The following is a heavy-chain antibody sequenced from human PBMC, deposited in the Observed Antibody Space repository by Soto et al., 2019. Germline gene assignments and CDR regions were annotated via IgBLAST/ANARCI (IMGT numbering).Heavy chain of an antibody. J-gene: IGHJ3*02. CDR2: ILVDGRT. Sequence: EVQMFESGGGLAQPGGSLRLSCAASGFICSSYDMSWVRQAPGKGLEWVSTILVDGRTFYVDSVKGRFTISRDSSKNTVYLQMNSLTAGDTALYYCAKDRMNHNSVWDPFDIWGQGTMVTVSS. CDR3: AKDRMNHNSVWDPFDI. V-gene: IGHV3-23*01. D-gene: IGHD2-15*01. CDR1: GFICSSYD.